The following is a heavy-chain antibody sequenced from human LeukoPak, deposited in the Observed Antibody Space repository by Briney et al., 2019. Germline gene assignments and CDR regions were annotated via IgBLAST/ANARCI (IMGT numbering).Heavy chain of an antibody. J-gene: IGHJ5*02. CDR1: GGSFSGYY. CDR2: INHSGST. CDR3: ARGWMVANT. V-gene: IGHV4-34*01. Sequence: SETLSLTCAVYGGSFSGYYWSWIRQPPGKGLEWIGEINHSGSTNYNPSLKSRVTISVDTSKNQFSLRLSSVTAADTAVYYCARGWMVANTWGQGTLVTVSS. D-gene: IGHD5-12*01.